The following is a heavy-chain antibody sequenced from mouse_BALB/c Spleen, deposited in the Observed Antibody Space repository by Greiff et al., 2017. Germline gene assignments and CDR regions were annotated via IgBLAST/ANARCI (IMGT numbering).Heavy chain of an antibody. V-gene: IGHV1-54*01. CDR1: GYAFTNYL. CDR2: INPGSGGT. Sequence: VQLQQSGAELVRPGTSVKVSCKASGYAFTNYLIEWVKQRPGQGLEWIGVINPGSGGTNYNEKFKGKATLNADKSSSTAYMQLSSLTSDDSAVYFCARRLLRRDYYAMDYWGQGTSVTVSS. D-gene: IGHD2-3*01. J-gene: IGHJ4*01. CDR3: ARRLLRRDYYAMDY.